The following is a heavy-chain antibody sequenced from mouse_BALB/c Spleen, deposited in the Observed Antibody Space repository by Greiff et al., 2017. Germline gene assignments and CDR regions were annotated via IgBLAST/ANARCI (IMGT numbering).Heavy chain of an antibody. J-gene: IGHJ4*01. V-gene: IGHV1-14*01. CDR1: GYTFTSYV. Sequence: EVQLQQSGPELVKPGASVKMSCKASGYTFTSYVMHWVKQKPGQGLEWIGYINPYNDGTSYNQKSKGKATLTVDKSSSTAYMHLNSLTSEDSAIYYCAREGYYGSSLGAMDYWGQGTSVTVSS. CDR2: INPYNDGT. CDR3: AREGYYGSSLGAMDY. D-gene: IGHD1-1*01.